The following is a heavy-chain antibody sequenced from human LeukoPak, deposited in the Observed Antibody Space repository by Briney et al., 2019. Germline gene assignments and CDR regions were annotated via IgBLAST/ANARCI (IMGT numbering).Heavy chain of an antibody. CDR2: IKQDGTEK. CDR1: GFTFSSYW. Sequence: PGGSLRLSCAASGFTFSSYWMSWVRQAPGEGLEWVANIKQDGTEKYYMDSVKGRFSISRDSAKNSLYLQMNALRAEDTAVYYCARDVRPDYWGQGTLVTVST. CDR3: ARDVRPDY. V-gene: IGHV3-7*04. D-gene: IGHD6-6*01. J-gene: IGHJ4*02.